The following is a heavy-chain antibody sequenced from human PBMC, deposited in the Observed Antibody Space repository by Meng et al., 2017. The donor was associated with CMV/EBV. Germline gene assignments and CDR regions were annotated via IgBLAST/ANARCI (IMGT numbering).Heavy chain of an antibody. CDR1: GYSFTSYW. J-gene: IGHJ6*02. Sequence: QVSRKGSGYSFTSYWIGWVRQRPGKGLEWMGIIYPGDSDTRYSPSFQGQVTISADKSISTAYLQWSSLKASDTAMYYCARSFRFGHSSPTGYYYYGMDVWGQGTTVTVSS. V-gene: IGHV5-51*01. CDR3: ARSFRFGHSSPTGYYYYGMDV. D-gene: IGHD6-13*01. CDR2: IYPGDSDT.